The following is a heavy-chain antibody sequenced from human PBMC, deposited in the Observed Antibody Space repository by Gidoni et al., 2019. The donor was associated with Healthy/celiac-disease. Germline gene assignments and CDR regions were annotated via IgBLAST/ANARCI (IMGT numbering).Heavy chain of an antibody. J-gene: IGHJ4*02. Sequence: EVQLVESGGGLVQPGRSLRLSCAASGFTFDDYAMHWVRQAPGKGLEWVSGISWNSGSIGYADSVKGRFTISRDNAKNSLYLQMNSLRAEDTALYYCASELGQVDYWGQGTLVTVSS. CDR1: GFTFDDYA. V-gene: IGHV3-9*01. D-gene: IGHD7-27*01. CDR3: ASELGQVDY. CDR2: ISWNSGSI.